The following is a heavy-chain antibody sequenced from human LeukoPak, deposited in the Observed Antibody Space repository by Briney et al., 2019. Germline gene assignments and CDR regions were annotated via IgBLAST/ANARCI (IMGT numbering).Heavy chain of an antibody. J-gene: IGHJ6*02. CDR3: AREERSGWDSLLYGMDV. CDR2: TYYRSKWYN. D-gene: IGHD6-19*01. V-gene: IGHV6-1*01. Sequence: SQTLSLTCAISGDSVSSNSAAWNWIRQSPSRGLEWLGRTYYRSKWYNDYAVSVKSRITINPDTSKNQFSLQLNSVTPEDTAVYYCAREERSGWDSLLYGMDVWGQGTTVTVSS. CDR1: GDSVSSNSAA.